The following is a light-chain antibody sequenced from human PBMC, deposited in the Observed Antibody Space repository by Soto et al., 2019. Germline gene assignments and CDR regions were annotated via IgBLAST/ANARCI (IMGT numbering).Light chain of an antibody. CDR1: SSDVGNYNL. CDR2: EGG. V-gene: IGLV2-23*01. CDR3: CSFARRSTLI. Sequence: QSALTQPASVSGSPGQSFTISCTGTSSDVGNYNLVSWYQQYPGKAPKLMIYEGGKRPSGVSNRFSGSKSGNTASLTISGLQSEDEADYYCCSFARRSTLIFGGGTKVTVL. J-gene: IGLJ2*01.